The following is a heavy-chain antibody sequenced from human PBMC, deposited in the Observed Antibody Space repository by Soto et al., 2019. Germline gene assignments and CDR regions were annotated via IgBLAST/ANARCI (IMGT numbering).Heavy chain of an antibody. J-gene: IGHJ6*02. CDR1: GSTFSNYW. Sequence: EVQRVESGGGLVQPGGSLRLSCAASGSTFSNYWIHWLRKAPGKGLVWVSRINGDGTTTDYADSVKGRFTISRDNAKNTVYLQMNSLRVKEAAAYYCARGMRGYYGVEVWGQGTVVTAYS. CDR3: ARGMRGYYGVEV. D-gene: IGHD2-8*01. CDR2: INGDGTTT. V-gene: IGHV3-74*01.